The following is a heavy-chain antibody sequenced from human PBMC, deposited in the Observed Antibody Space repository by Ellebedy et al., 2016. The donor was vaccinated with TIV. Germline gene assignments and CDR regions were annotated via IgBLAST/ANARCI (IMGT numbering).Heavy chain of an antibody. CDR3: ARDRYIKRIAWFDP. V-gene: IGHV1-18*04. J-gene: IGHJ5*02. D-gene: IGHD2-2*02. CDR2: ISGYNGNT. CDR1: GYTFTSYG. Sequence: AASVKVSCKASGYTFTSYGISWVRQAPGQGLEWMGWISGYNGNTNYAQKLQGRVTMTTDISTSTAYMELRSLRSDDTAVYYCARDRYIKRIAWFDPWGQGTLVTVSS.